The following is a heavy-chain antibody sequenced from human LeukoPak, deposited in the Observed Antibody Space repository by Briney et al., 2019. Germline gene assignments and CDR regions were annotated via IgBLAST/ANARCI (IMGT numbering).Heavy chain of an antibody. D-gene: IGHD3-10*01. CDR3: ARRMVGGLNYFDY. Sequence: SETLSLTCAVYGGSFSGYYWSWIRQPPGKGLEWIGEINHSGSTNYNPSLKSRVTISVDTSKNQFSLKLSSVTAADTAVYYCARRMVGGLNYFDYWGQGTLVTVSS. CDR1: GGSFSGYY. CDR2: INHSGST. J-gene: IGHJ4*02. V-gene: IGHV4-34*01.